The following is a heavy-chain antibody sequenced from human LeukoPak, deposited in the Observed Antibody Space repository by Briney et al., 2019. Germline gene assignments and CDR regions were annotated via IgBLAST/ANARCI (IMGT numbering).Heavy chain of an antibody. V-gene: IGHV5-10-1*01. CDR1: GYSFTRYW. CDR2: IAPGDSYT. J-gene: IGHJ4*02. CDR3: ARHYSSGSDFDY. D-gene: IGHD6-19*01. Sequence: GESLRISGKGSGYSFTRYWISWVRQMPGKGLEWMGRIAPGDSYTNYSPSFQGHVTISADKSISTAYLQWSSLKASDTAMYYCARHYSSGSDFDYWGQGTLVTVSS.